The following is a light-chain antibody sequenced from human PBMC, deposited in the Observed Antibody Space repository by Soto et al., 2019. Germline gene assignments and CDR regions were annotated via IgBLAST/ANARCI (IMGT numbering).Light chain of an antibody. CDR3: QHRSNWPTWT. Sequence: EIVLTQSPPTLSLSPGERGTLSCRASQSVNTYLAWYQQKPGQAPRLLIYDASNRATGIPARFSGSGSGTDFTLTISSLEPEDFAVYYCQHRSNWPTWTFGQGTRVEIK. CDR2: DAS. V-gene: IGKV3-11*01. J-gene: IGKJ1*01. CDR1: QSVNTY.